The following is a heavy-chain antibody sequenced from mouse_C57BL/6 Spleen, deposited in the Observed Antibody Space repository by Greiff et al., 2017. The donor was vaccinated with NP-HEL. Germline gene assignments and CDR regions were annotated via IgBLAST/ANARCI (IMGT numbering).Heavy chain of an antibody. V-gene: IGHV3-6*01. CDR3: ARDGGYDYDAHAMDY. Sequence: EVKLQESGPGLVKPSQSLSLTCSVTGYSITSGYYWNWIRQFPGNKLEWMGYISYDGSNNYNPSLKNRISITRDTSKNQFFLKLNSVTTEDTATYYCARDGGYDYDAHAMDYWGQGTSVTVSS. CDR2: ISYDGSN. J-gene: IGHJ4*01. D-gene: IGHD2-4*01. CDR1: GYSITSGYY.